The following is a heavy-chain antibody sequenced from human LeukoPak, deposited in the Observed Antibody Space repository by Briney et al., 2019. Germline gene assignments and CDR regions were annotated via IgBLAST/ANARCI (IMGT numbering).Heavy chain of an antibody. V-gene: IGHV1-2*02. CDR2: VNLKSGST. CDR3: ATGYGSGSYRTLDY. Sequence: ASVKVSCKASGYTFTGNYMHWVRQAPGQGLEWMGWVNLKSGSTNYAQKLQGRVTMTTDTSTSTAYMELRSLRSDDTAVYYCATGYGSGSYRTLDYWGQGTLVTVSS. J-gene: IGHJ4*02. CDR1: GYTFTGNY. D-gene: IGHD3-10*01.